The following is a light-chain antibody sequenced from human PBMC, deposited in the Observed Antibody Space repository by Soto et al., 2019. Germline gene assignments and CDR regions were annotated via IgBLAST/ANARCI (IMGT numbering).Light chain of an antibody. Sequence: DIVMTQSPDSLAVSLGERATINCKSSQSVLYSSNNKNYLAWYQQKPGQPPKLLIYWASTRESGVPDRFSGSGSGTDFTLTISSLQAEDVAVYYCQQYDSNTPTFGQGTKLEIK. CDR1: QSVLYSSNNKNY. CDR2: WAS. V-gene: IGKV4-1*01. J-gene: IGKJ2*01. CDR3: QQYDSNTPT.